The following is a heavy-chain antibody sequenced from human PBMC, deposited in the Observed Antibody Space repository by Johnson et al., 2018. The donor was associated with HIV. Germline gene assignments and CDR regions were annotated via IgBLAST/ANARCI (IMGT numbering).Heavy chain of an antibody. CDR2: ISYDGSNK. J-gene: IGHJ3*02. D-gene: IGHD3-3*01. CDR1: GFTFRSYA. Sequence: QVQLVESGGGVVQPGRSLRLSCTASGFTFRSYAMHWVRQAPGKGLEWVALISYDGSNKYYADSMKGRFTISRDNSKNTLYLQVTSLTSEDTAVYYCAKDLGGRKTYEWGTDYYEFWNSYPVQDPRVVVGAFDIWGHGTMVTVSS. CDR3: AKDLGGRKTYEWGTDYYEFWNSYPVQDPRVVVGAFDI. V-gene: IGHV3-30*18.